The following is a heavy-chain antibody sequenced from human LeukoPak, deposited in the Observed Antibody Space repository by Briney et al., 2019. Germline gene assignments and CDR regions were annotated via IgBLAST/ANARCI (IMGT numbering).Heavy chain of an antibody. CDR1: GFTFSNYW. Sequence: GGSLRLSCAASGFTFSNYWMSWVRQAPGKGLEWVANIKQDESEKYYVESVKGRFTISRDNAKNSLYLQMNSLRVEDTAVYYCARAPTVLVGYCSSSSCQADYWGQGTLVTVSS. D-gene: IGHD2-2*01. J-gene: IGHJ4*02. CDR3: ARAPTVLVGYCSSSSCQADY. V-gene: IGHV3-7*01. CDR2: IKQDESEK.